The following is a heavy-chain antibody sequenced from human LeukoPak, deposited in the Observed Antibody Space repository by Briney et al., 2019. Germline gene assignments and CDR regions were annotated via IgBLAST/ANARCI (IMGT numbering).Heavy chain of an antibody. V-gene: IGHV1-46*01. CDR1: GYTFTSYG. CDR3: AREYYQLLNYYYGMDV. J-gene: IGHJ6*04. Sequence: ASVKVSCKASGYTFTSYGISWVRQAPGQGLEWMGIINPSGGSTSYAQKFQGRVTMTRDTSTSTVYMELSSLRSEDTAVYYCAREYYQLLNYYYGMDVWGKGTTVTVSS. CDR2: INPSGGST. D-gene: IGHD2-2*01.